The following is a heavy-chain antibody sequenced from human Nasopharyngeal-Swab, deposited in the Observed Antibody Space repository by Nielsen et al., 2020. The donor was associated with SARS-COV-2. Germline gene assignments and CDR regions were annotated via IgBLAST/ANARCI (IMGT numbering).Heavy chain of an antibody. D-gene: IGHD2-15*01. V-gene: IGHV3-48*04. CDR3: ARDVGGRDNY. CDR1: GFTFSSYS. J-gene: IGHJ4*02. Sequence: GGSLRLSCAASGFTFSSYSMNWVRQAPGKGLEWVSYISTSSSTTYYADSVKGRFTISRDNAKNTLYLQMNSLRAEDTAVYYCARDVGGRDNYWGQGALVTVSS. CDR2: ISTSSSTT.